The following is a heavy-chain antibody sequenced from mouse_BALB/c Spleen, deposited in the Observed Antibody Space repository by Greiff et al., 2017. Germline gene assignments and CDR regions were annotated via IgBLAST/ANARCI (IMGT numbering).Heavy chain of an antibody. D-gene: IGHD4-1*01. Sequence: EVQVVESGGGLVQPGGSLRLSCATSGFTFTDYYMSWVRQPPGKALEWLGFIRNKANGYTTEYSASVKGRFTISRDNSQSILYLQMNTLRAEDSATYYCARSANWDFAYWGQGTLVTVSA. CDR3: ARSANWDFAY. J-gene: IGHJ3*01. CDR2: IRNKANGYTT. CDR1: GFTFTDYY. V-gene: IGHV7-3*02.